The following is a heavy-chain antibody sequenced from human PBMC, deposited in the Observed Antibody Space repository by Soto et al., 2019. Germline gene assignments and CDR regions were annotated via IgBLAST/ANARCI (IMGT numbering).Heavy chain of an antibody. CDR3: ARDVGDVMSTIQGHGMDV. Sequence: QVQLVESGGAVVQPGRSLRLSGVGSGFTFSNYGMHWVRQAPGKGREWVAVKGFEGRKNFHEDSVEGRFTISRDNSQNTLYLQMNNLRAEDTAVYYCARDVGDVMSTIQGHGMDVWGQGTTVTVSS. CDR2: KGFEGRKN. D-gene: IGHD3-16*01. CDR1: GFTFSNYG. J-gene: IGHJ6*02. V-gene: IGHV3-33*01.